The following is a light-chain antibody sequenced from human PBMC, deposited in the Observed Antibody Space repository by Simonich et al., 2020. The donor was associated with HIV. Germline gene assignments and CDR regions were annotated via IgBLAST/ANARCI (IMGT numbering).Light chain of an antibody. V-gene: IGLV2-14*01. J-gene: IGLJ2*01. CDR1: SSDVGGYNY. Sequence: SALTQPASVSGSPGQSITISCTGTSSDVGGYNYVSWYQQHPGKAPKLMIYDVSKRPSGVSTRFSGSKSGNTASLTISGLQAEDEADYYCSSYTSSSTLVFGGGTKLTVL. CDR2: DVS. CDR3: SSYTSSSTLV.